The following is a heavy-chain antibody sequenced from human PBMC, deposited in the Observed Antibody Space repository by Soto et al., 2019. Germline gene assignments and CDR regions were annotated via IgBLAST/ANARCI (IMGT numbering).Heavy chain of an antibody. CDR2: ISSSSSYI. CDR1: GFTFSSYS. Sequence: EVQLVESGGGLVKPGGSLRLSCAASGFTFSSYSMNWVRQAPGKGLEWVSSISSSSSYINYADSVKGRFTISRDNSKNSLYLQMNSLRAEDTAVYYCARDRYGSGLTWFDPWGQGTLVTVSS. V-gene: IGHV3-21*01. CDR3: ARDRYGSGLTWFDP. D-gene: IGHD1-26*01. J-gene: IGHJ5*02.